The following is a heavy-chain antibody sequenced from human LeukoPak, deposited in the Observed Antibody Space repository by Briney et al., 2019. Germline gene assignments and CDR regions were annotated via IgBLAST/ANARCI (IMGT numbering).Heavy chain of an antibody. CDR2: IYYSGST. D-gene: IGHD3-10*01. CDR3: ARSKASGAFNWFDP. J-gene: IGHJ5*02. CDR1: GGSISSSSYY. Sequence: SETLSLTCTVSGGSISSSSYYWGWIRQPPGKGLEWIGSIYYSGSTNYNPSLKSRVTISRDMSKNQFSLKLSSVTAADTAVYYCARSKASGAFNWFDPWGQGTLVTVSS. V-gene: IGHV4-39*01.